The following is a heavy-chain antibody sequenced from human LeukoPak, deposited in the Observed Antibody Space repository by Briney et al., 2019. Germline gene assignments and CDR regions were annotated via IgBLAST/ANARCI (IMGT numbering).Heavy chain of an antibody. J-gene: IGHJ4*02. V-gene: IGHV3-23*01. CDR2: ISGSGGST. CDR1: GFTFSSYA. D-gene: IGHD2-2*01. CDR3: AKGLRYIVVVPAAMFSFDY. Sequence: GGSLRLSCAASGFTFSSYAMSWVRQAPGKGLEWVSAISGSGGSTYYADSVKGRFTISRDNSKNTLYLQMNSLRAEDTAVYYCAKGLRYIVVVPAAMFSFDYWGQGTLVTVSS.